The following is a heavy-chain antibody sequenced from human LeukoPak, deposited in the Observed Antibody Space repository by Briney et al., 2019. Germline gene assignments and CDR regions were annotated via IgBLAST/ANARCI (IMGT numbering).Heavy chain of an antibody. J-gene: IGHJ4*02. V-gene: IGHV3-7*01. CDR3: ARDQYSSGGYYFDY. Sequence: HPGVSLRLSCVASGFSFDSYWMNWVRQAPGRGLEWVANINHDATEKYYVDSVKGRFTISRDNAKKSLYLQMNRLRADDTAVYHCARDQYSSGGYYFDYWGQGTLVTVSS. CDR2: INHDATEK. D-gene: IGHD6-19*01. CDR1: GFSFDSYW.